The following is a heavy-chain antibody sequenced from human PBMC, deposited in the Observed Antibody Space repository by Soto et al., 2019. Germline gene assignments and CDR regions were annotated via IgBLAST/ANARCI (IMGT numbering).Heavy chain of an antibody. CDR1: GGSFSGYY. CDR2: INHSGST. D-gene: IGHD6-13*01. CDR3: AREMAAENYFDY. V-gene: IGHV4-34*01. Sequence: LSLTCAVYGGSFSGYYWSWIRQPPGKGLEWIGEINHSGSTDYNPSLKSRVTISVDTSKNQFSLKLSSVTAADTAVYYCAREMAAENYFDYWGQGTLGTVSS. J-gene: IGHJ4*02.